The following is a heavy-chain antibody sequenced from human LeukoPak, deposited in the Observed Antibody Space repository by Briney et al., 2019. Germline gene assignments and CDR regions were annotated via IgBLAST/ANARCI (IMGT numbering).Heavy chain of an antibody. J-gene: IGHJ4*02. CDR2: IISSSSYI. Sequence: GSLRLSCAASGFTFSSYGMSWVRQAPGKGLEWVSSIISSSSYIYYADSVKGRFTISRDNAKSSLYLQMNSLRAEDTAVYYCARGGVAAAPTLITPATDYWGQGTLVTVSS. D-gene: IGHD6-13*01. CDR1: GFTFSSYG. V-gene: IGHV3-21*01. CDR3: ARGGVAAAPTLITPATDY.